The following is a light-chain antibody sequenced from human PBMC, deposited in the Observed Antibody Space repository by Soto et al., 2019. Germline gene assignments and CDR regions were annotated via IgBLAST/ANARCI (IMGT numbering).Light chain of an antibody. V-gene: IGKV2-24*01. CDR1: QSLLHSDGETY. CDR2: KIS. J-gene: IGKJ2*01. Sequence: IVLTQTPLSSPVTLGQPASISCRSSQSLLHSDGETYLSWLQQMPGQPPRLLIYKISNRFSGVPDSFSGSGAGTDFTLNISRVEAEDVGIYYCMQATRYPPYTFGHGTKLEIK. CDR3: MQATRYPPYT.